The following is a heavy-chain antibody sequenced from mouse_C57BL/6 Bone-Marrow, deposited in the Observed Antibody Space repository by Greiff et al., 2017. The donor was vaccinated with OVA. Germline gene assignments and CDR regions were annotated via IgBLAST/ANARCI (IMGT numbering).Heavy chain of an antibody. V-gene: IGHV14-4*01. CDR1: GFNIKDDY. CDR2: IDPENGDT. D-gene: IGHD1-1*01. Sequence: EVKLQESGAELVRPGASVKLSCTASGFNIKDDYMHWVKQRPEQGLEWIGWIDPENGDTEYASKFQGKATITADTSSNTAYLQLSSLTSEDTAVYYCTTEVADYYAMDYWGQGTSVTVSS. J-gene: IGHJ4*01. CDR3: TTEVADYYAMDY.